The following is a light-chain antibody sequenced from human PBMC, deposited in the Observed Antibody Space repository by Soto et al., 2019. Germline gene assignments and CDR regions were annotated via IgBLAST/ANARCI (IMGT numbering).Light chain of an antibody. CDR3: QQNYNTPPYT. V-gene: IGKV1-5*01. CDR1: QSISAW. Sequence: DIQMTQYPSTLSATAGDRVTITCRASQSISAWLAWYQKKPGKAPKLLIYDASNLASGVPSRFSGSGSGTEFTLTISSLHPEDFATYFCQQNYNTPPYTFGQGNKVDIK. CDR2: DAS. J-gene: IGKJ2*01.